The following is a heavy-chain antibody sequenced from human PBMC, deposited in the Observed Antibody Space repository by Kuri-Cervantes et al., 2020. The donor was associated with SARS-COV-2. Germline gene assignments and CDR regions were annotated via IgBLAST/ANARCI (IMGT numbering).Heavy chain of an antibody. D-gene: IGHD3/OR15-3a*01. CDR1: GDSITNYY. V-gene: IGHV4-59*01. CDR3: SGRVDFSSVDY. J-gene: IGHJ4*02. CDR2: VSYNGAT. Sequence: GSLRLSCTVSGDSITNYYLTWIRQPPGKGLEWIGYVSYNGATAYNPSLKSRVTMSLDTSKNQISLRLSSVTAADTAVYYCSGRVDFSSVDYWGQGTLVTVSS.